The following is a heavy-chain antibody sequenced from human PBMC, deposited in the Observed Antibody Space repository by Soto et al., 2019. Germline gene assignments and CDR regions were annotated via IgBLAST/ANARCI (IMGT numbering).Heavy chain of an antibody. CDR1: GGSISSVDYY. D-gene: IGHD3-10*01. Sequence: TSETLSLTCTVSGGSISSVDYYWSWIRQPPGKGLEWIGNIYYSGSTYYNPSLKSRVTISIDTSKNQFSLRLSSVTAADTAVYYCASRKSSPYFDYWGQGTLVTVSS. CDR3: ASRKSSPYFDY. J-gene: IGHJ4*02. CDR2: IYYSGST. V-gene: IGHV4-30-4*01.